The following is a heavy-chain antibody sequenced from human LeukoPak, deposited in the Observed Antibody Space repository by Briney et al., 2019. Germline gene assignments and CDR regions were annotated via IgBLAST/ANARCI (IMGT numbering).Heavy chain of an antibody. Sequence: PGGSLRLSCAASGFTFSSYSMNWVRQAPGKGLEWVSSISSSSSYIYYADSVKGRFTISRDNARNSLYLQMNSLRAEDTALYYCARDSAGWSYYGYWGQGTLVTVSS. CDR3: ARDSAGWSYYGY. V-gene: IGHV3-21*04. J-gene: IGHJ4*02. D-gene: IGHD1-26*01. CDR2: ISSSSSYI. CDR1: GFTFSSYS.